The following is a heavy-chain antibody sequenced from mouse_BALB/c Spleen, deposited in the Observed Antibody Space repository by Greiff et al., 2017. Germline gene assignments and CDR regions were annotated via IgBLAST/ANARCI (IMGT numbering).Heavy chain of an antibody. CDR3: VRHGNFDY. CDR2: IRSKSNNYAT. V-gene: IGHV10-1*02. Sequence: EVMLVESGGGLVQPKGSLKLSCAASGFTFNTYAMNWVRQAPGKGLEWVARIRSKSNNYATYYADSVKDRFTISRDDSQSMLYLQMNNLKTEDTAMYYCVRHGNFDYWGQGTTLTVSS. D-gene: IGHD2-1*01. CDR1: GFTFNTYA. J-gene: IGHJ2*01.